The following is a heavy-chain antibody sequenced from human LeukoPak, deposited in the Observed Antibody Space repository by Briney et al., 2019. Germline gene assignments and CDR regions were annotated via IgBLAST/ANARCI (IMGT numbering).Heavy chain of an antibody. Sequence: GGSLRLSCAASGFTFSSYSMNWVRQAPGKGLEWVSYISSSSSTIYCADSVKGRFTISRDNAKNSLYLQMNSLRAEDTAVYYCARGQSGIPIDYWGQGTLVTVPS. V-gene: IGHV3-48*01. CDR2: ISSSSSTI. CDR3: ARGQSGIPIDY. CDR1: GFTFSSYS. J-gene: IGHJ4*02.